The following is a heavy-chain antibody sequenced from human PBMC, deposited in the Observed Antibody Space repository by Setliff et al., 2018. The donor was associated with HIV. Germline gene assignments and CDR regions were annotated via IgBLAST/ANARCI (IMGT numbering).Heavy chain of an antibody. Sequence: PSETLSLTCAVYGESFSPYYWNWIRQSPGKGLEWIGEISHSGSSNYSPSLESRLTISVGTSKNQVSLKLNSVTAADSAVYYCVRGANFYTPRKRIFDHWGQGVLVTVSS. CDR3: VRGANFYTPRKRIFDH. D-gene: IGHD3-3*01. V-gene: IGHV4-34*01. CDR1: GESFSPYY. J-gene: IGHJ4*02. CDR2: ISHSGSS.